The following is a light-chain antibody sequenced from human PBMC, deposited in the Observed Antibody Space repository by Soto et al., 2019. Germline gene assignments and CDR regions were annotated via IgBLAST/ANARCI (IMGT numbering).Light chain of an antibody. J-gene: IGKJ5*01. CDR1: QGISSY. CDR2: APS. V-gene: IGKV1-9*01. Sequence: IQLTQSPSSLSASVGDRVTITCRASQGISSYLAWYQQKPGKAPKLPIYAPSNFQSGVPSRFSGSGSGTHFTLTISSLQPEDFATYYCQQLHGYPTTFGQGTRLEIK. CDR3: QQLHGYPTT.